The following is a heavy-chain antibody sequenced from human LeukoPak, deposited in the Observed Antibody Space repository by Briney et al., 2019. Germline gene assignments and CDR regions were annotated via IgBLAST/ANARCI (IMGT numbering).Heavy chain of an antibody. CDR3: ARKDGANWFDP. CDR1: GGTFSSYA. CDR2: IIPILGIA. J-gene: IGHJ5*02. Sequence: SVKVSCKASGGTFSSYAISWVRQAPGQGLEWMGRIIPILGIANYAQKFQGRVTITADKSTSTAYMELSSLRSEGTAVYYCARKDGANWFDPWGQGTLVTVSS. D-gene: IGHD2-15*01. V-gene: IGHV1-69*04.